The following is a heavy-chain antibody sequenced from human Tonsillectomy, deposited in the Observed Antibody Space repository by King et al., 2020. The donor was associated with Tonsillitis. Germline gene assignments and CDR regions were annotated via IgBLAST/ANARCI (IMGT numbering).Heavy chain of an antibody. D-gene: IGHD2-21*02. Sequence: VQLVESGAEVKKPGESLKISCQGTGYNFSSTWIGCVRQMPGQGLEWMGIIYPGDSATRYSPSFQGRVTISADTSISTAYLHWSSLKASDTAMYYCARQGASVTRFYYYDHMDVWGNGTTVTVSS. CDR3: ARQGASVTRFYYYDHMDV. V-gene: IGHV5-51*01. J-gene: IGHJ6*03. CDR1: GYNFSSTW. CDR2: IYPGDSAT.